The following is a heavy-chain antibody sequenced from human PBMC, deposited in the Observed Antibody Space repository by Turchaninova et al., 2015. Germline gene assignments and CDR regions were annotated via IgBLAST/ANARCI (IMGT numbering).Heavy chain of an antibody. CDR3: ARRVEQQLGAFYYYYYMDV. CDR2: IYYRGST. CDR1: GGSLSSSY. D-gene: IGHD6-13*01. V-gene: IGHV4-59*08. Sequence: QVKLQESGPGLVKPSEPLSLTCPVSGGSLSSSYWIWSRQPPGKGLEWIGYIYYRGSTNYNPSRKSRVTISVDTSKNQFSLKLSSVTAADTAVYYCARRVEQQLGAFYYYYYMDVWGKGTTVTVSS. J-gene: IGHJ6*03.